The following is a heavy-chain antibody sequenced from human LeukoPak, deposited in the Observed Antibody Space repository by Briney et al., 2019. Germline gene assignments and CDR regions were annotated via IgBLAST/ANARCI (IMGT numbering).Heavy chain of an antibody. D-gene: IGHD3-22*01. Sequence: GGSLRLSCAASGFTFSSYSMNWVRQAPGKGLEWVSSISSSSSYIYYADSVKGRFTIPRDNSKNTLYLQMNSLRAEDTAVYYCATEYYYDSSGPYYYGMDVWGQGTTVTVSS. CDR1: GFTFSSYS. V-gene: IGHV3-21*04. J-gene: IGHJ6*02. CDR3: ATEYYYDSSGPYYYGMDV. CDR2: ISSSSSYI.